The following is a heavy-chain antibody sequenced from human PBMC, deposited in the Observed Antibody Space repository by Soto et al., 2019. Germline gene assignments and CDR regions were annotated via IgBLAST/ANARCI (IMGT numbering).Heavy chain of an antibody. CDR3: AKDPVTATVSTCSDS. D-gene: IGHD4-17*01. CDR2: ISATSGNT. Sequence: GGSLRLSCSASGFTFSSYAMNWVRQAPGKGLEWVSSISATSGNTYYADSVKGRFTISRDNSKNTLYLQMSSLRAEDTDIYYCAKDPVTATVSTCSDSWGQGTLVTVSS. CDR1: GFTFSSYA. V-gene: IGHV3-23*01. J-gene: IGHJ4*02.